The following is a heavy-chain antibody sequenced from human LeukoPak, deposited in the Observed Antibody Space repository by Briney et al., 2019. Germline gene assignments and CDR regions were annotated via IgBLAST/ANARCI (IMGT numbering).Heavy chain of an antibody. CDR2: IYDSGST. D-gene: IGHD1-1*01. V-gene: IGHV4-38-2*02. CDR3: ARRGGRDSPDI. Sequence: SETLSLTCTVSGYSISSGYYWGWIRQPPGKGLEWIGSIYDSGSTYYNPSLKSRVTISVDPSKNQFSLKLSSVTAADTAVYYCARRGGRDSPDIWGQGTMVTVSS. CDR1: GYSISSGYY. J-gene: IGHJ3*02.